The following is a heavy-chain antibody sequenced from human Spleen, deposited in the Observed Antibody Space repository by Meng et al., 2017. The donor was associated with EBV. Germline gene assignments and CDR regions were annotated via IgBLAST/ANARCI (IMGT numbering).Heavy chain of an antibody. CDR3: ARDVYSGRYYAYGH. D-gene: IGHD1-26*01. CDR1: GDSISTSNW. Sequence: QLQGSGPGLVKPSGTRSLTCAVSGDSISTSNWWSWVRQPPGKGLEWIGEIFHSGNTNYNPSLKSRVTISVDTSKNQFSLNLTSVTAADTAVYYCARDVYSGRYYAYGHWGQGTLVTVSS. CDR2: IFHSGNT. V-gene: IGHV4-4*02. J-gene: IGHJ4*02.